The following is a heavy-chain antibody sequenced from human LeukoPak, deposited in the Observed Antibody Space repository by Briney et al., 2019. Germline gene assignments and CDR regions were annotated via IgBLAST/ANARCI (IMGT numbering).Heavy chain of an antibody. J-gene: IGHJ5*02. Sequence: PSETLSLTCAVSGGSISSSNWWSWVRQPPGKGLEWIGYLSYIGSTNYNPSLKSRVTISVDTSKDQFSLKLSSVTAADTAVYYCARLGRSTENWFDPWGQGTLVTVSS. CDR3: ARLGRSTENWFDP. V-gene: IGHV4-4*02. D-gene: IGHD5/OR15-5a*01. CDR2: LSYIGST. CDR1: GGSISSSNW.